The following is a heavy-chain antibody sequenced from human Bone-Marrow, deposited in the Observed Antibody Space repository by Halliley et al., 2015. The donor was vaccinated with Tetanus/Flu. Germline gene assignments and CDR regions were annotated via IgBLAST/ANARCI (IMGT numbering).Heavy chain of an antibody. CDR3: AEGFDHGFAS. V-gene: IGHV3-23*01. J-gene: IGHJ4*02. D-gene: IGHD3-10*01. CDR2: FFVWGGGT. Sequence: GGGSFFFVWGGGTYYAASGEGRFTVSRDPAKNMHYLQMNNLRAEVTAVYYGAEGFDHGFASWGQGTLVTVSS.